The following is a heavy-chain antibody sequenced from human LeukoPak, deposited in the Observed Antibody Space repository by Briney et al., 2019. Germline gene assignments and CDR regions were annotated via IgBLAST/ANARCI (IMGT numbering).Heavy chain of an antibody. Sequence: ASVKVSCKVSGYTLTELSMHWVRQAPGKGLEWMGGFDPEDGETIYAQKFQGRVTMTEDTSTDTAYMELSSLRSEDTAVYYCATYTSSTPYYYMDVRGKGTTVTVSS. CDR1: GYTLTELS. V-gene: IGHV1-24*01. CDR2: FDPEDGET. J-gene: IGHJ6*03. D-gene: IGHD2-2*01. CDR3: ATYTSSTPYYYMDV.